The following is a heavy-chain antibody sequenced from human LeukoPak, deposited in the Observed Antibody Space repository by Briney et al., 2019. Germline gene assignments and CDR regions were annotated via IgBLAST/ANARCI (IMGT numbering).Heavy chain of an antibody. V-gene: IGHV3-21*01. CDR1: GFTFSSYS. CDR3: ARDLGMATVTTGGYYYYGMDV. D-gene: IGHD4-17*01. Sequence: GSLRLSCAASGFTFSSYSMNWVRQAPGKGLEWVSSIGSSSSYIYYADSVKGRFTISRDNAKNSLYLQMNSLRAEDTAVYYCARDLGMATVTTGGYYYYGMDVWGQGTTVTVSS. J-gene: IGHJ6*02. CDR2: IGSSSSYI.